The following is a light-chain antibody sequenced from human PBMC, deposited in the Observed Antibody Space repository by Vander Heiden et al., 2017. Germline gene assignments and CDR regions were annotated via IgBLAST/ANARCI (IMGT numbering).Light chain of an antibody. J-gene: IGLJ2*01. CDR2: KES. CDR3: QSADSSGTHVV. V-gene: IGLV3-25*02. CDR1: ALPKQY. Sequence: SSALTQPPSVSVSPGQTARIACSGDALPKQYAYWYQQKPGQAPVLVIYKESERLSGMPERFSGSSSGTTVTLTISGVQAEEEADYYCQSADSSGTHVVFGGGTKLTVL.